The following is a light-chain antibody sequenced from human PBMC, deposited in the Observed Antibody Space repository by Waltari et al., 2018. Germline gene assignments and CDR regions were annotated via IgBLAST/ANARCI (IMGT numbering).Light chain of an antibody. CDR1: RRISIH. V-gene: IGKV1-39*01. Sequence: DIQMTQSPSSLSASVGARVTVTCSASRRISIHLNWYQQKPGKAPKLLIYAASTLQSGIPSRFSGSGSGTDFTLTISSLQPEDFATYYCQQNYNTPPWTFGQGTRVEIK. J-gene: IGKJ1*01. CDR3: QQNYNTPPWT. CDR2: AAS.